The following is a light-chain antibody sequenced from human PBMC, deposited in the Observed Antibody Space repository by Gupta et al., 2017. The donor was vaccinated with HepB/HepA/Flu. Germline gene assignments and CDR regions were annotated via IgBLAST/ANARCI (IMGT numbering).Light chain of an antibody. CDR2: RAS. CDR3: QHNDKWPIT. V-gene: IGKV3D-15*01. J-gene: IGKJ4*01. CDR1: QSVSND. Sequence: IIMTHSPAILSLSPGERATLSCRASQSVSNDLAWYQQKPGQAPRLLISRASTRASGIPARFSGSGSGTEFTLTISSLQSEDFAIYYCQHNDKWPITFGGGTKVEIK.